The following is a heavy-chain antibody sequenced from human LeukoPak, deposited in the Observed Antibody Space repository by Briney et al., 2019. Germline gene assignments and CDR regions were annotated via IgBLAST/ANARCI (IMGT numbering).Heavy chain of an antibody. D-gene: IGHD2/OR15-2a*01. J-gene: IGHJ4*02. CDR3: AKNTNFDY. CDR1: GFTFSTYS. CDR2: ISPDSNYK. V-gene: IGHV3-21*04. Sequence: GESLRLSCAASGFTFSTYSMNWLRLAPGKGLEWVSSISPDSNYKYYVDSVKGRFTISRDNSKNTLYLQLNSLRAEDTAVYYCAKNTNFDYWGQGTLVTVSS.